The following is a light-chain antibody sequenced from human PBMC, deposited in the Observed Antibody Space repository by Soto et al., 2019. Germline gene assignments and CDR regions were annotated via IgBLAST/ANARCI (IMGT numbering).Light chain of an antibody. CDR2: EVN. CDR3: SSYAGSSNV. CDR1: SSDVGGYNY. Sequence: QSALTQPPSASGSPGQSVAISCTGTSSDVGGYNYVSWYQQHPAKAPKLTIYEVNKRPSGVPDRFSGSKSGNTASLPASGFQAEDEADYYCSSYAGSSNVFATGTKVTVL. J-gene: IGLJ1*01. V-gene: IGLV2-8*01.